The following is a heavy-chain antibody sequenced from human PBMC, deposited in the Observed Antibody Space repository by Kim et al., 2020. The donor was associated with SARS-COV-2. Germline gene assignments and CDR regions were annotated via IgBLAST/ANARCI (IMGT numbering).Heavy chain of an antibody. V-gene: IGHV3-48*02. D-gene: IGHD4-17*01. J-gene: IGHJ4*02. Sequence: GGSLRLSCAASGFTFSSYSMNWVRQAPGKGLEWVSYISSSSSTIYYADSVKGRFTISRDNAKKSLYLQMNSLRDEDTALCYCARDGNDYGDYVLDYWGQGTLVTVSS. CDR3: ARDGNDYGDYVLDY. CDR1: GFTFSSYS. CDR2: ISSSSSTI.